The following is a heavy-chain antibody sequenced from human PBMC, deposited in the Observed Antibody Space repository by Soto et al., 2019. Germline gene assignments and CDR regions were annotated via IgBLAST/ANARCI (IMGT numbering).Heavy chain of an antibody. CDR1: GGTFSSYA. V-gene: IGHV1-69*13. CDR2: IIPIFGTA. J-gene: IGHJ4*02. CDR3: ARPDSGWYWHLDY. Sequence: ASVKISCKASGGTFSSYAISWVRQAPGQGREWMGGIIPIFGTANYAQNFQGRVTITADESTSTAYMELSSLRSEDTAVYYCARPDSGWYWHLDYCGQGTLVAVYS. D-gene: IGHD6-13*01.